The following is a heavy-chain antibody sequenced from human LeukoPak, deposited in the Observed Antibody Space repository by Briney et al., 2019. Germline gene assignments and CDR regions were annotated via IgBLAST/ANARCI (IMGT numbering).Heavy chain of an antibody. CDR2: ISSSGNTI. CDR1: GLTFSSYE. V-gene: IGHV3-48*03. J-gene: IGHJ4*02. CDR3: ARVPGSSGWNYYFDY. Sequence: GGSLRLSCAASGLTFSSYEMNWVRQAPGKGLEWVSYISSSGNTIYYADSVKGRFTVSRDNAKNSLYLQMNSLRAEDTAVYYCARVPGSSGWNYYFDYWGRGTLVTVSS. D-gene: IGHD6-19*01.